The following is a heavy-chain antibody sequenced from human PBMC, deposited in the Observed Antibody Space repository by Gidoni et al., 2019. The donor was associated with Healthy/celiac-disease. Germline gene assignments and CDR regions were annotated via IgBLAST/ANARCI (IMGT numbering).Heavy chain of an antibody. Sequence: QVQLVQSGAEVKKPGASVKVSCKASGYTFTSYYMHWVPQAPGQGLEWMGIINPSGGSTSYAQKFQGRVTMTRDTSTSTVYMELSSLRSEDTAVYYCARDRLADHYYYGMDVWGQGTTVTVSS. CDR2: INPSGGST. CDR1: GYTFTSYY. J-gene: IGHJ6*02. CDR3: ARDRLADHYYYGMDV. V-gene: IGHV1-46*01.